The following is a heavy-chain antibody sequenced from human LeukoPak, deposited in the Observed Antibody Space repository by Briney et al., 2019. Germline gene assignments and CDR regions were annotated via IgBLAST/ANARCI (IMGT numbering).Heavy chain of an antibody. J-gene: IGHJ6*03. CDR3: ARAPYGSATNNYYMDV. CDR1: GGSISSSSYH. CDR2: FYYSGST. D-gene: IGHD3-10*01. V-gene: IGHV4-61*01. Sequence: SETLSLTCTVSGGSISSSSYHWSWIRQPPGKGLEWIGLFYYSGSTNYNPSLKSRVTISVDTSKNQFSLKLSSVTAADTAVYYCARAPYGSATNNYYMDVWGKGTTVTVSS.